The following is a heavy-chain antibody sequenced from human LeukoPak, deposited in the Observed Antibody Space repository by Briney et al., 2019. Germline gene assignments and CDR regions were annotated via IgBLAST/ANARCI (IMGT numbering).Heavy chain of an antibody. J-gene: IGHJ4*02. CDR3: ARVPGSYTFDY. Sequence: GGSLRLSCAASGFTFSSYAMRWIRQAPGKGLEWVSYISSSSIYTNSADSVKGRFTISRDNAKNSLYLQMNSLRAEDTAVYYCARVPGSYTFDYWGQGTLVTVSS. V-gene: IGHV3-11*05. D-gene: IGHD3-10*01. CDR2: ISSSSIYT. CDR1: GFTFSSYA.